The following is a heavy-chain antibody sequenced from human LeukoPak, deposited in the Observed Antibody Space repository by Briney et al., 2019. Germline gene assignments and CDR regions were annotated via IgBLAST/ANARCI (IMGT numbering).Heavy chain of an antibody. J-gene: IGHJ6*04. D-gene: IGHD3-10*02. CDR1: GFTVSSNY. V-gene: IGHV3-53*01. Sequence: PGGSLRLSCAASGFTVSSNYMSWVSQAPGKWLEWVSVIYSGGSTYYADSVKGRFTISRDNAKNSLYLQMNSLRAEDTAVYYCAELGITMIGGVWGKGTTVTISS. CDR2: IYSGGST. CDR3: AELGITMIGGV.